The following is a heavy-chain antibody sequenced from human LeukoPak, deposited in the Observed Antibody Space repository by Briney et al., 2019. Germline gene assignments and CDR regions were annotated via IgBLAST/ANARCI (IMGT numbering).Heavy chain of an antibody. D-gene: IGHD6-6*01. CDR3: TRPVYSSSGDS. J-gene: IGHJ4*02. CDR1: GFTFSSYA. Sequence: GGSLRLSCAASGFTFSSYAMSWVRQAPGKGLEWVSAISVGGDNTYYADSVKGRFTISRDNSKNTLYLQMNSLRAEDTAVYYCTRPVYSSSGDSWGRGTPVTVSS. CDR2: ISVGGDNT. V-gene: IGHV3-23*01.